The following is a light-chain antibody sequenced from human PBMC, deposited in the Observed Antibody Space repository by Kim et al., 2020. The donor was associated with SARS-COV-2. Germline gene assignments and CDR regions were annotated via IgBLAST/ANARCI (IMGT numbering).Light chain of an antibody. CDR1: NKNY. V-gene: IGKV4-1*01. J-gene: IGKJ2*01. CDR2: WSS. CDR3: QQYFNLPYT. Sequence: NKNYLAWYQHKPGQPPRLLSYWSSIRELGVPDRFNGSGSETDFTLTISSLQTEDVATYYCQQYFNLPYTFGQGTKLEI.